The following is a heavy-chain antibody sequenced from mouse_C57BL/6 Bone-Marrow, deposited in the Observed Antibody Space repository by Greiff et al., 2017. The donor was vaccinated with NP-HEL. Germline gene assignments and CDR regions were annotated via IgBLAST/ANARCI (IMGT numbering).Heavy chain of an antibody. D-gene: IGHD1-1*01. Sequence: QPSQSLSITCTVSGFSLTSYGVHWVRQSPGKGLEWLGVIWSGGSTDYNAAFISRLSISKDNSKSQVFFKMNSLQADDTAIYYCASITTVVAHWYFDVWGTGTTVTVSS. V-gene: IGHV2-2*01. J-gene: IGHJ1*03. CDR3: ASITTVVAHWYFDV. CDR1: GFSLTSYG. CDR2: IWSGGST.